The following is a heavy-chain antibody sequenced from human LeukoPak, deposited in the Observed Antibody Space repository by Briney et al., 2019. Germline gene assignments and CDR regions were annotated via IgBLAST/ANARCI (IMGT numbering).Heavy chain of an antibody. V-gene: IGHV4-34*01. CDR2: INHSGST. J-gene: IGHJ6*03. CDR3: ARLKPPGYYYYYMDV. Sequence: SETLSLTCAVYGGSFSGYYWSWIRQPPGKGLEWIGEINHSGSTNYNPSLKSRVTISVDTSKNQFSLKLSSVTAADTAVYYCARLKPPGYYYYYMDVWGKGTTVTISS. CDR1: GGSFSGYY.